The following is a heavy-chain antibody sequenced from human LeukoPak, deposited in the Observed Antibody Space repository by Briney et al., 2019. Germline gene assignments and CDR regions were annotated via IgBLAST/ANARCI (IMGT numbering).Heavy chain of an antibody. V-gene: IGHV3-23*01. Sequence: GGSLRLSCAASGFTFSSYAMSWVRQAPGQGLEWVSAISGSGGITYYADSVKGRFTISRDNSKNTLYLQMNSLRAEDTAVYYCAKGLDDGDYVWWFDPWGQGTLVTVSS. CDR1: GFTFSSYA. D-gene: IGHD4-17*01. CDR2: ISGSGGIT. CDR3: AKGLDDGDYVWWFDP. J-gene: IGHJ5*02.